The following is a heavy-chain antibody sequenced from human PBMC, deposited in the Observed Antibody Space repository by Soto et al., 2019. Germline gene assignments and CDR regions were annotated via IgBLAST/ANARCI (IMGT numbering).Heavy chain of an antibody. V-gene: IGHV4-39*01. CDR1: GGSISSSSYY. D-gene: IGHD4-17*01. CDR2: IYYSGST. J-gene: IGHJ4*02. Sequence: SETLSLTCTVSGGSISSSSYYWGWIRQPPGKGLEWIGSIYYSGSTYYNPSLKSRVTISVDTSKNQFSLKLSSVTAADTAVYYCARRRTTVVPRLFDYWGQGTLVIVSS. CDR3: ARRRTTVVPRLFDY.